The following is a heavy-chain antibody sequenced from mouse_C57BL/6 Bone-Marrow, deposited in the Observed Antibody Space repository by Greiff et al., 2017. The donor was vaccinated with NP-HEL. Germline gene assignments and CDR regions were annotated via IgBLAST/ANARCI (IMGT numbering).Heavy chain of an antibody. V-gene: IGHV5-17*01. CDR2: ISSGSSTI. J-gene: IGHJ3*01. D-gene: IGHD2-3*01. CDR3: ARPIGYFFAY. Sequence: EVHLVESGGGLVEPGGSLKLSCAASGFTFSDYGMHWVRQAPEKGLEWVAYISSGSSTIYYADTVKGRFTISRDNAKNTLFLQMTSLRSEDTAMYYCARPIGYFFAYWGQGTLVTVSA. CDR1: GFTFSDYG.